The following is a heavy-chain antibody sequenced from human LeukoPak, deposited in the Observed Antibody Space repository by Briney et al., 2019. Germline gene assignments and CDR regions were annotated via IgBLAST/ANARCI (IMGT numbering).Heavy chain of an antibody. V-gene: IGHV1-2*02. J-gene: IGHJ4*02. CDR2: INPNSGGT. Sequence: ASVKVSCKASGYTFTSYGISWVRQAPGQGLEWMGWINPNSGGTNYAQKFQGRVTMTRDTSISTAYMELSRLRSDDTAVYYCATLYGDYEVLYYWGQGTLVTVSS. D-gene: IGHD4-17*01. CDR1: GYTFTSYG. CDR3: ATLYGDYEVLYY.